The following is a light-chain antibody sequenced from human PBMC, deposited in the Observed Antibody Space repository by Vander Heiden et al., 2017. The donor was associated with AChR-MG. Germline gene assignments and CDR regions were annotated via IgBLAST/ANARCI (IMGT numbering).Light chain of an antibody. V-gene: IGKV1-8*01. CDR2: AAS. CDR1: QGISSY. Sequence: AIRMTQSPSSFSASTGDRVTITCRASQGISSYLAWYQQKPEKAPKLLIYAASTLQSGVPSRFSGSGSGTDFTLTISCLQSEDFATYYCQQYYSYPLTFGHGTKVDIK. CDR3: QQYYSYPLT. J-gene: IGKJ3*01.